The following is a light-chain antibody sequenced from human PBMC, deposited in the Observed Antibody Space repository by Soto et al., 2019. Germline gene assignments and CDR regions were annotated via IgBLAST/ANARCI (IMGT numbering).Light chain of an antibody. Sequence: QFGLTQSASIAWISGEATTISCTGASSDVGSYNLVSWYQQHPGKAPKLVIYEVNKRPSGVSNRFSGSKSGNTASLTISGLQAEDEADYYCCSYAGSNNTFYCFGTRTKSTFL. V-gene: IGLV2-23*02. CDR1: SSDVGSYNL. J-gene: IGLJ1*01. CDR3: CSYAGSNNTFYC. CDR2: EVN.